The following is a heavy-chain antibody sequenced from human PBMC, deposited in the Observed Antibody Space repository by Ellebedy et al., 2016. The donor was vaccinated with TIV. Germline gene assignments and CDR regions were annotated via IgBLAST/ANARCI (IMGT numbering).Heavy chain of an antibody. CDR2: ISYDGSNK. CDR1: GFTFSSYA. Sequence: GESLKISXAASGFTFSSYAMHWVRQAPGKGLEWVAVISYDGSNKYYADSVKGRFTISRDNSKNTLYLQMNSLRAEDTAVYYCASSTGSYYMAVAYWGQGTLVTVSS. V-gene: IGHV3-30-3*01. D-gene: IGHD3-10*01. J-gene: IGHJ4*02. CDR3: ASSTGSYYMAVAY.